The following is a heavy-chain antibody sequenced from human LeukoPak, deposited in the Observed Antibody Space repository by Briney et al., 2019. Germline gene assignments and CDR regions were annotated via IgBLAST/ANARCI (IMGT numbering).Heavy chain of an antibody. V-gene: IGHV5-51*01. CDR1: GYSFTSYW. Sequence: GESLKISCKGSGYSFTSYWIGWVRQMPGKGLEWMGIIYPGDSNTRYSPSFQGQVTISADKSISTAYLQWSGLKASDTAMYYCARQCYDILTGPNWFDSWGQGTLVTVSS. CDR2: IYPGDSNT. CDR3: ARQCYDILTGPNWFDS. D-gene: IGHD3-9*01. J-gene: IGHJ5*01.